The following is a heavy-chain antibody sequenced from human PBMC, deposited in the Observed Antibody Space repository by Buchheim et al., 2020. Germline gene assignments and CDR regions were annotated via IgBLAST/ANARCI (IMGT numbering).Heavy chain of an antibody. CDR2: ISYEGSIK. J-gene: IGHJ1*01. CDR1: GFTFSSYT. D-gene: IGHD6-19*01. V-gene: IGHV3-30*04. Sequence: QVQLVESGGGVVQPGRSLRLSCAASGFTFSSYTMHWVRQAPGKGLEWVTIISYEGSIKYYADSVQGRFTISRDNSKNTLYLQMNSLTAEDTAVYYCARCHSSNTVAGYFQHWGQGTL. CDR3: ARCHSSNTVAGYFQH.